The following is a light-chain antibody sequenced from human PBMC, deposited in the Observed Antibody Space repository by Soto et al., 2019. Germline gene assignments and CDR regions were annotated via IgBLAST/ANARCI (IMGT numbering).Light chain of an antibody. Sequence: QSVLTQPPSASGTPGQRVTISCSGSRSNIGSNNVYWYQQLPVTAPTLLIYSNDKRPSGVPDRFSGSKSGSSASLAITGLQYQDEADYYCAGCDDSLNGLYVFGPGTKLTVL. CDR1: RSNIGSNN. CDR3: AGCDDSLNGLYV. V-gene: IGLV1-44*01. J-gene: IGLJ1*01. CDR2: SND.